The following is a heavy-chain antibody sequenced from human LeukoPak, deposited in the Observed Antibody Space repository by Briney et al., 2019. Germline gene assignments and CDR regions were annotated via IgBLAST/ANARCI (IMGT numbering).Heavy chain of an antibody. CDR2: IKPDGSEK. D-gene: IGHD3-22*01. CDR1: GFAFRNYW. CDR3: AKDPGVVVIIYAFDI. V-gene: IGHV3-7*01. J-gene: IGHJ3*02. Sequence: GGSLRLSCAASGFAFRNYWMSWVRQAPGEGLEWVAHIKPDGSEKNYVDSVKGRFTLFRDDAKNSVYLQMNSLRAEDTAVYYCAKDPGVVVIIYAFDIWGQGTMVTVSS.